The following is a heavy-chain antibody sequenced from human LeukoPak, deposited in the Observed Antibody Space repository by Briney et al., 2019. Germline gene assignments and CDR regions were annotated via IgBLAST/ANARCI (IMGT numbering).Heavy chain of an antibody. J-gene: IGHJ4*02. Sequence: GGSLRLSCAASGFTVSSNYMSWVRQAPGKGLEWVSVIYSGGSTYYADSVKGRFTISRDNSKNTLYLQMNSLRAEDTAVYYCARDRPGGTYLEFDYWGQGTLVTVSS. CDR1: GFTVSSNY. D-gene: IGHD1-26*01. CDR2: IYSGGST. CDR3: ARDRPGGTYLEFDY. V-gene: IGHV3-53*01.